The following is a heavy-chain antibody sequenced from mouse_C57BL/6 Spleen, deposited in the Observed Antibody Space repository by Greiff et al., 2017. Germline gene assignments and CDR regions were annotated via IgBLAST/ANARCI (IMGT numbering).Heavy chain of an antibody. D-gene: IGHD2-4*01. Sequence: DVQLVESGGGLVKPGGSLKLSCAASGFTFSDYGMHWVRQAPEKGLEWVAYISSGSSTIYYADTVKGRFTISRDNAKNTLFLQMTSLRSEDTAMYYCARSDYDGGYFDYWGQGTTLTVSS. CDR2: ISSGSSTI. J-gene: IGHJ2*01. V-gene: IGHV5-17*01. CDR3: ARSDYDGGYFDY. CDR1: GFTFSDYG.